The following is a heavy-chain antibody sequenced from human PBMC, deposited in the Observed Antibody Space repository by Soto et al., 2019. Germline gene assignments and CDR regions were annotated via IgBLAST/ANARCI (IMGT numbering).Heavy chain of an antibody. J-gene: IGHJ4*02. CDR1: TGSLNGYY. CDR2: INHSGST. D-gene: IGHD5-18*01. CDR3: PRGVGYTYGFSVY. V-gene: IGHV4-34*01. Sequence: SQTLSLTCAVHTGSLNGYYWSWIRQPQEKVLAWIGEINHSGSTNFHPCLKSRVTMSIDTPKNQVSLTLNFVNAATPASYFCPRGVGYTYGFSVYWGQGTLVTVSS.